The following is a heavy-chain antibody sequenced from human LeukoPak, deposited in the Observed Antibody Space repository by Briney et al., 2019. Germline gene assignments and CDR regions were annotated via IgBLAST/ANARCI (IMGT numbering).Heavy chain of an antibody. V-gene: IGHV4-59*12. CDR3: ASGEDIYGMDV. CDR1: GGSISSYY. J-gene: IGHJ6*02. Sequence: TTSETLSLTCTVSGGSISSYYWSWIRQPPGKGLEWIGSIYYSGSTYYNPSLKSRVTISVDTSKNQFSLKLSSVTAADTAVYYCASGEDIYGMDVWGQGTTVTVSS. D-gene: IGHD2-15*01. CDR2: IYYSGST.